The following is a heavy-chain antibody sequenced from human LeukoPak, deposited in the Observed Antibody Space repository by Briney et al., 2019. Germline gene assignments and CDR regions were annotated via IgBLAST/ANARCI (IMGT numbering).Heavy chain of an antibody. J-gene: IGHJ3*02. V-gene: IGHV3-74*03. CDR1: AFSINKFW. CDR2: INNDATTT. D-gene: IGHD2/OR15-2a*01. CDR3: ARSGIGRAFDI. Sequence: GGSLRLSCAASAFSINKFWMHWVREGPGKGLEWVCRINNDATTTTYADSVKGRFTVSRDNVKNMVYLEMSSLRGDDTAVYYCARSGIGRAFDIWGQGTTVTVPS.